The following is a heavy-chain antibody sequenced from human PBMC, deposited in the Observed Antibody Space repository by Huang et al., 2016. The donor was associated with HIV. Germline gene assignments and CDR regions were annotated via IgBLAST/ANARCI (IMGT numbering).Heavy chain of an antibody. CDR2: IIPVFRAP. V-gene: IGHV1-69*01. J-gene: IGHJ4*02. Sequence: QVQLEQSGPAVRKPGSSVKVSCQASGGSFSAQIISWVRQAPGQRFEWRGGIIPVFRAPAYAQEFKGRVTMTADESTATSYMELNSLTSEDTAVYYCAMSLRYQYDSRSYWGRYFDYWGQGTLVTVSS. D-gene: IGHD3-16*01. CDR3: AMSLRYQYDSRSYWGRYFDY. CDR1: GGSFSAQI.